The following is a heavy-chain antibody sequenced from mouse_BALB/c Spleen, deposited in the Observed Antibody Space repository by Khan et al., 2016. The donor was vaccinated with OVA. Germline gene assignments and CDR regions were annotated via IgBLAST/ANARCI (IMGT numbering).Heavy chain of an antibody. J-gene: IGHJ3*01. CDR2: ISTYYGDV. D-gene: IGHD1-1*02. CDR3: ARGGKFAY. V-gene: IGHV1S137*01. CDR1: GYTFTDYA. Sequence: VQLQESGAELVRPGVSVKISCKGSGYTFTDYAMHWVKQSHAKSLEWIGVISTYYGDVDYSQKFKGKATMTVDRSSSTAYMELARLTSEDSAIYYSARGGKFAYWGQGTLVTVAA.